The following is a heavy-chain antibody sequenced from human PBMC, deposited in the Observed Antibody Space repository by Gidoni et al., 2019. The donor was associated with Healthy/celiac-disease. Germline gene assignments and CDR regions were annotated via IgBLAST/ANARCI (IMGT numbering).Heavy chain of an antibody. CDR1: GFTFRSYA. Sequence: EVQLLESGGGLVQPGGSLRLSCAASGFTFRSYAMSWVRQAPGKGWEWVSAISGSGGSTYYADSVKGRFTISRDNSKNTLYLQMNSLRAEDMAVYYCARLYDSSGYYSGYWYFDLWGRGTLVTVSS. J-gene: IGHJ2*01. CDR2: ISGSGGST. CDR3: ARLYDSSGYYSGYWYFDL. D-gene: IGHD3-22*01. V-gene: IGHV3-23*01.